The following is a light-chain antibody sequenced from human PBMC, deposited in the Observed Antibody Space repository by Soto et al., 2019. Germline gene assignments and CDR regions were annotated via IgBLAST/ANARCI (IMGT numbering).Light chain of an antibody. V-gene: IGLV2-23*03. J-gene: IGLJ2*01. CDR3: CSYAGISTFVV. CDR2: EGS. CDR1: SSDVGTYNL. Sequence: QSALTQPASVSGSPGQSITISCTGTSSDVGTYNLVSWYQQHPGKAPKRMIYEGSKRPSGVSNRFSGSKSGNTASLTISGLQAEDEADYYCCSYAGISTFVVFGGGTKLTVL.